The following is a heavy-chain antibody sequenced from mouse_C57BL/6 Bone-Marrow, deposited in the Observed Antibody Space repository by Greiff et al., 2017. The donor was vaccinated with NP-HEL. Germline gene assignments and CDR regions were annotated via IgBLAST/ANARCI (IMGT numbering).Heavy chain of an antibody. Sequence: EVNLVESGGGLVQPGGSLKLSCAASGFTFSDYYMYWVRQTPEKRLEWVAYISNGGGSTYYPDTVKGRFTISRDNAKNTLYLQMSRLKSEDTAMYYCARQYYGSSYDWYFDVWGTGTTVTVSS. J-gene: IGHJ1*03. V-gene: IGHV5-12*01. CDR3: ARQYYGSSYDWYFDV. D-gene: IGHD1-1*01. CDR2: ISNGGGST. CDR1: GFTFSDYY.